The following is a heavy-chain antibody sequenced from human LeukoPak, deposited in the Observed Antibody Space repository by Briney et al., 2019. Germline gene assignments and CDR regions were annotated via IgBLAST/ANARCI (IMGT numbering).Heavy chain of an antibody. Sequence: SETLSLTCIVSGGSISYYYWSWIRQPPGKGLEWIGYIDYSGSTNYNPSLKSRVTISVDTSKNQFSLKLSSVTAADTAVYYCARGQVARFDYWGQGTPVTVSS. CDR2: IDYSGST. CDR3: ARGQVARFDY. V-gene: IGHV4-59*01. J-gene: IGHJ4*02. CDR1: GGSISYYY. D-gene: IGHD2-15*01.